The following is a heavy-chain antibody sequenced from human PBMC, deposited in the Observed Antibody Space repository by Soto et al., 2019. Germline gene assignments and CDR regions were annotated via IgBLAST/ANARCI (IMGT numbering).Heavy chain of an antibody. J-gene: IGHJ4*02. D-gene: IGHD3-22*01. CDR1: GSTFSNAW. CDR2: IKSKTDGGTT. V-gene: IGHV3-15*01. CDR3: TTDDSGDYYDSSGYYYAFDY. Sequence: LRLSCAASGSTFSNAWMSWVRQAPGKGLEWVGRIKSKTDGGTTDYAAPVKGRFTISRDDSKNTLYLQMNSLKTEDTAVYYCTTDDSGDYYDSSGYYYAFDYWGQGTLVTVSS.